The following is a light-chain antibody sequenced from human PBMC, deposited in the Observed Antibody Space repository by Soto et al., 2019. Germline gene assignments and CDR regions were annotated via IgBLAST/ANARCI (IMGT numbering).Light chain of an antibody. V-gene: IGKV1-39*01. CDR1: QSISNY. CDR2: AAS. Sequence: DIQMTRSPSSLSASVGDRVTITCRASQSISNYLNWYQQKPGKAPNLLIYAASTLQSGVPSRVSGSGSGTDFTLTISSLQPDDFATYYCLQTYSTPWTFGLGTKAE. J-gene: IGKJ1*01. CDR3: LQTYSTPWT.